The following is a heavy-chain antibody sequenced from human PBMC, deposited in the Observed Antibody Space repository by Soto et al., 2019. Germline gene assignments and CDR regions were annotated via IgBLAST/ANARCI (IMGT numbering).Heavy chain of an antibody. CDR2: MSSYGRIK. CDR3: AKDSHDDCSSGYHGYFDH. D-gene: IGHD3-3*01. Sequence: GGSLRLSCAASGFTFANYVMHWVRQAPGKGLEWLVVMSSYGRIKYYADSVKDLFTISRDNSKNTLYLQMNSLIAEDTAVYYCAKDSHDDCSSGYHGYFDHWGQGTIVTVSS. J-gene: IGHJ4*02. CDR1: GFTFANYV. V-gene: IGHV3-30*18.